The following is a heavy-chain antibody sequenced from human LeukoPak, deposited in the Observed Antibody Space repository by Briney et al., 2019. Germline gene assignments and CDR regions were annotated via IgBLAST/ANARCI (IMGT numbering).Heavy chain of an antibody. J-gene: IGHJ5*02. Sequence: ASVKVSRKASGYTLTSYGLTWVRQAPGQGLEWMGRIDPNSGDTKYAQKFQDRVTMTRDTSMNTAYMEISSLRYDDTAVYYCGRGIQSFDPWGQGTLVTVSS. V-gene: IGHV1-2*06. CDR1: GYTLTSYG. CDR3: GRGIQSFDP. CDR2: IDPNSGDT.